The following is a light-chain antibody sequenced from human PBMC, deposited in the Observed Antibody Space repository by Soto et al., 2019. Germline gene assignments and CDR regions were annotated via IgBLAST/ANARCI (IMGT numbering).Light chain of an antibody. Sequence: EIVLTQSPGTLSLSPGDRATLSCRASQSLSSNYLAWYQQKPGQAPRLLIYGASRRATDIPDRFSGSGSGTDFALTITRLEPADFAVYFCQQYDTFPRTFGQGTKVEI. J-gene: IGKJ1*01. V-gene: IGKV3-20*01. CDR2: GAS. CDR3: QQYDTFPRT. CDR1: QSLSSNY.